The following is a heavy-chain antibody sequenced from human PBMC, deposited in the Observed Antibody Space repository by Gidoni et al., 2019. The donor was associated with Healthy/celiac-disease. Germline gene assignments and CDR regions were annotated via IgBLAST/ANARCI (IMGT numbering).Heavy chain of an antibody. CDR1: GGSISSSNW. CDR3: ARGKKGSGWYFPY. Sequence: SRALTCAVSGGSISSSNWWSWVRQPPGKGLEWIGEIYHSGSTNYNPSLKSRVTISVDKSKNQFSLKLSSVTAADTAVYYCARGKKGSGWYFPYWGQGTLVTVSS. V-gene: IGHV4-4*02. D-gene: IGHD6-19*01. J-gene: IGHJ4*02. CDR2: IYHSGST.